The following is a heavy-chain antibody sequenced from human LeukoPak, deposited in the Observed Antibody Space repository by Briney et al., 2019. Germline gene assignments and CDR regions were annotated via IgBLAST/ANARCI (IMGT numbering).Heavy chain of an antibody. J-gene: IGHJ4*02. V-gene: IGHV4-59*01. D-gene: IGHD7-27*01. CDR3: ARGRISNWGFKGTLFDA. CDR1: GGSLNSYY. CDR2: ITHSGGT. Sequence: PSETLSLTCTVSGGSLNSYYWSWIRQPPGKGLEWIGFITHSGGTDFDSSLGGRVTISVDTSKNQFSLRLTSMTAADTAVYFCARGRISNWGFKGTLFDAWGQGVLVTVSS.